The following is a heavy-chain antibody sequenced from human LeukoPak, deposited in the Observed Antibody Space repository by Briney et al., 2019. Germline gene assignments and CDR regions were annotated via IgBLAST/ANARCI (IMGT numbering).Heavy chain of an antibody. CDR1: GFTFSNYW. J-gene: IGHJ4*02. CDR3: ARGLYGDYPDY. Sequence: GGSLRLSCAASGFTFSNYWMHWVRQAPGKGLEWVSRINTDGTSTIYADSVRGRFTISRDNAKNTVYLQMNSLRAGDTAVYYCARGLYGDYPDYWGQGTLVTVSS. D-gene: IGHD4-17*01. CDR2: INTDGTST. V-gene: IGHV3-74*01.